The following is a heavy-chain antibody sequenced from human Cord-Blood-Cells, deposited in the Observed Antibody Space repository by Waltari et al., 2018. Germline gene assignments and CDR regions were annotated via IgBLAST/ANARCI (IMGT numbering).Heavy chain of an antibody. J-gene: IGHJ4*02. V-gene: IGHV4-34*01. CDR2: INHSEST. CDR1: GGSFSGYY. Sequence: QVQLQQWGAGLLKPSETLSLTCAVYGGSFSGYYWSWIRQPPGKGLEWIGEINHSESTNYHPSLKSRVTISGDTSKNQFSLKRSSVTAADTAVYYCARGAAGTDYWGQGTLVTVSS. CDR3: ARGAAGTDY. D-gene: IGHD6-13*01.